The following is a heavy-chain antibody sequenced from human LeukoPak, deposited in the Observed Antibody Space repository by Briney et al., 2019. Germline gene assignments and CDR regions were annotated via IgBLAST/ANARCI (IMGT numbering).Heavy chain of an antibody. CDR3: ARGRSVAVAGRVGWFDP. D-gene: IGHD6-19*01. CDR2: MNPNSGNT. Sequence: HGASVKVSCKASGYTFTSYDINWVRQATGQGLEWMGWMNPNSGNTGYAQKFQGRVTITRNTSISTAYMELSSLRSEDTAVYYCARGRSVAVAGRVGWFDPWGQGTLVTVSS. V-gene: IGHV1-8*03. J-gene: IGHJ5*02. CDR1: GYTFTSYD.